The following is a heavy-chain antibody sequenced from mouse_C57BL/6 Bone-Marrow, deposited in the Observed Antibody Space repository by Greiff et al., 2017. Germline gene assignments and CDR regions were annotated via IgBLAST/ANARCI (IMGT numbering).Heavy chain of an antibody. CDR1: GYTFTDYY. V-gene: IGHV1-19*01. J-gene: IGHJ1*03. CDR3: ARWLLWYFDV. D-gene: IGHD2-3*01. CDR2: INPYNGGT. Sequence: EVMLVESGPVLVKPGASVKMSCKASGYTFTDYYMNWVKQSHGKSLEWIGVINPYNGGTSYNQKFKGKATLTVDKSSSTAYMELNSLTSEDSAVYYCARWLLWYFDVWGTGTTVTVSS.